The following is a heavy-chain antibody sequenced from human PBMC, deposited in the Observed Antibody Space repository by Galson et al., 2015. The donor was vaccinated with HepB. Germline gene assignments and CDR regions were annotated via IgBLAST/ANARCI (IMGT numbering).Heavy chain of an antibody. CDR3: AKEGRTGWLRFIDL. Sequence: SLRLSCAASGFSFSTFGMHWVRQAPGRGLEWVAVASHDGSKTDYGDSVKGRFTISRENSKNTLYLQMHSLRGDDTGVYYCAKEGRTGWLRFIDLWGQGTLVTVSS. D-gene: IGHD5-12*01. CDR2: ASHDGSKT. V-gene: IGHV3-30*18. CDR1: GFSFSTFG. J-gene: IGHJ5*02.